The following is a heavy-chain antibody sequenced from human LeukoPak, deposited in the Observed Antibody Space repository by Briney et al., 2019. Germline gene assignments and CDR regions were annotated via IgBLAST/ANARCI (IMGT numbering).Heavy chain of an antibody. J-gene: IGHJ3*02. CDR1: GYTFTSYV. V-gene: IGHV1-18*01. CDR2: ISAYNGNT. Sequence: ASVKVSCKASGYTFTSYVISWVRQAPGQGLEWMGWISAYNGNTNYAQKLQGRVTMTTDTSTSTAYMELRSLRSDDTAVYYCARVPSVTGTIKHAFDIWGQGTMVTVSS. CDR3: ARVPSVTGTIKHAFDI. D-gene: IGHD1-7*01.